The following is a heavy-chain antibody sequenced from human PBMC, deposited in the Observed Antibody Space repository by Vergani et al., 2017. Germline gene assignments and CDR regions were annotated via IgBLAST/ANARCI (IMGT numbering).Heavy chain of an antibody. CDR3: ARDDSGSYLPWGGY. J-gene: IGHJ4*02. CDR1: GFTFDDYA. V-gene: IGHV3-9*01. Sequence: EVQLVESGGGLVQPGRSLRLSCAASGFTFDDYAMHWVRQAPGKGLEWVSGISWNSGSIGYADSVKGRFTISRDNAKNSLYLQMNSLRAEDTAVYYCARDDSGSYLPWGGYWGQGTLVTVSS. D-gene: IGHD1-26*01. CDR2: ISWNSGSI.